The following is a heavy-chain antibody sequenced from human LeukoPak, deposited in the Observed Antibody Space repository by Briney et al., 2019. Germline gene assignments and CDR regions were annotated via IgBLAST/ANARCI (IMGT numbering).Heavy chain of an antibody. D-gene: IGHD3-10*01. CDR3: AREMWIREVFIMGDAFDI. V-gene: IGHV3-30*14. CDR1: GFTFSSYV. CDR2: ISYDGRNK. J-gene: IGHJ3*02. Sequence: GGSLRLSCAASGFTFSSYVMHWVRQAPGKGLEWVAVISYDGRNKYYADSVRGRFTISRDNSKNTLYLQMNSLRAEDTAVYYCAREMWIREVFIMGDAFDIWGQGTMVTVSS.